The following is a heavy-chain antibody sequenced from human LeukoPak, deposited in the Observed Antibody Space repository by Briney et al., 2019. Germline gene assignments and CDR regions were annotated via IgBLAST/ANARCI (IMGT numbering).Heavy chain of an antibody. J-gene: IGHJ4*02. Sequence: GGSLRLSCAASGFTFSSYAMSWVRQAPGKGLEWVSAISGSGGSTYYADSVKGRFTISRDNSKNTLYLQMNSLRAEDTAVYYCANAGYSYDNYFDYWGQGTLVTVSS. CDR2: ISGSGGST. D-gene: IGHD5-18*01. V-gene: IGHV3-23*01. CDR1: GFTFSSYA. CDR3: ANAGYSYDNYFDY.